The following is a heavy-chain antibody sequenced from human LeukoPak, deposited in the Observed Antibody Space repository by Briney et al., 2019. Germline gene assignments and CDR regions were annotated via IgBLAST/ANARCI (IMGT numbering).Heavy chain of an antibody. CDR2: ISTDGSST. Sequence: GGSLRLSCAASGFSFSSSWMHWVRQTPGKGLVWVARISTDGSSTSYADSVKGRFTISRDNAKNTVYLQVNTLRAEDTAVYYCAKDRCSNGVGCYYYYMDVWGKGTTVTISS. CDR3: AKDRCSNGVGCYYYYMDV. CDR1: GFSFSSSW. J-gene: IGHJ6*03. V-gene: IGHV3-74*01. D-gene: IGHD2-8*01.